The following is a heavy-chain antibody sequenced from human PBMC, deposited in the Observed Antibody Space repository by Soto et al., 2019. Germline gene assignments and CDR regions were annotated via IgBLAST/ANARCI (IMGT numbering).Heavy chain of an antibody. CDR2: IDNDGSAT. J-gene: IGHJ4*02. D-gene: IGHD1-7*01. Sequence: EVQLVESGGGLVQPGGSLKLSCVASGFTFNSYWMHWVRQAPGKGLEWVSRIDNDGSATTYADSVQGRFTISRDNAKNTMFLQMNTLRVDDTTVYYCARDNWHYYWGQGTLVTVSS. CDR1: GFTFNSYW. CDR3: ARDNWHYY. V-gene: IGHV3-74*03.